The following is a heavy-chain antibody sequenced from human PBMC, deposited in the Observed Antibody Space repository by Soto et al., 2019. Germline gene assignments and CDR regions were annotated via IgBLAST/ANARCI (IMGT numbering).Heavy chain of an antibody. CDR3: SRGENAFFYYGLDV. V-gene: IGHV4-59*01. CDR1: GGSITSSY. CDR2: IYDTGISGYTPST. J-gene: IGHJ6*02. Sequence: PSETLSLTCTVSGGSITSSYCSWIRRPPWKGLEWIAYIYDTGISGYTPSTSYNPSLKSRVTMSVDTSKSQFSLKLTSVTAADTAVYYCSRGENAFFYYGLDVLGQGSTVTFCS.